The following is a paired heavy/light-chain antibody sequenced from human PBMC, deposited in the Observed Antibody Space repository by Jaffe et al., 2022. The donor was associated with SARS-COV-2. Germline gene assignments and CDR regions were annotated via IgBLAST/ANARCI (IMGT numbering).Heavy chain of an antibody. CDR3: TRDHGGLDY. CDR1: GDSVSSNSAA. D-gene: IGHD4-17*01. V-gene: IGHV6-1*01. J-gene: IGHJ4*02. Sequence: QVQLQQSGPGLVKPSQTLSLTCAISGDSVSSNSAAWNWIRQSPSRDLEWLGRTYYRSKWYNEYADSVKSRITINPDTSKNQFSLQLHSVTPEDTAVYYCTRDHGGLDYWGQGTLVTVSS. CDR2: TYYRSKWYN.
Light chain of an antibody. J-gene: IGKJ2*01. CDR1: QDINNY. Sequence: DIQMTQSPSSLSASVGDRVTITCQASQDINNYLNWYQQKPGKAPKLLIAGASKLETGVPSRFSGSASGTDFTFTISSLQPEDIATYYCQHYANLPYTFGQGTKLEIK. CDR3: QHYANLPYT. CDR2: GAS. V-gene: IGKV1-33*01.